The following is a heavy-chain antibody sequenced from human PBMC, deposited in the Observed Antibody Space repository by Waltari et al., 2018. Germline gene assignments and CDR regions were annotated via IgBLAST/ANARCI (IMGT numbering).Heavy chain of an antibody. CDR2: ISSSGSTK. J-gene: IGHJ6*02. CDR3: ASLNGDYYYYGMDV. D-gene: IGHD4-17*01. Sequence: EVQLVESGGGLVQPGGSLRLSCAASGFTFSSYELNWVRQAPGKGLEGVSYISSSGSTKYYADSVKGRFTISRDNAKNSLYLQMNSLRAEDTAVYYCASLNGDYYYYGMDVWGQGTTVTVSS. CDR1: GFTFSSYE. V-gene: IGHV3-48*03.